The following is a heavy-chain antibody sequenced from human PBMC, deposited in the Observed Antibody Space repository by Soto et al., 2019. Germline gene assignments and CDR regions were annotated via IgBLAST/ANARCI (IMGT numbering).Heavy chain of an antibody. CDR3: ARYLRTLYGMDV. V-gene: IGHV3-53*01. Sequence: GGSLRVSCAASGLTVSSNYMSWVRQAPGKGLEWVSVIYSGDTTYYADSVKGRFTTSRDNSKNTLYLQMNSLRAEDTAVYYFARYLRTLYGMDVWGQGTTVTVSS. CDR1: GLTVSSNY. J-gene: IGHJ6*02. CDR2: IYSGDTT.